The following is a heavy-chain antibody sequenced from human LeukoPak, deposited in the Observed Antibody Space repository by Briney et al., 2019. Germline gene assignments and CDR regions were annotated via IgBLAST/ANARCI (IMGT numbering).Heavy chain of an antibody. CDR1: GFTFSNYA. J-gene: IGHJ3*02. D-gene: IGHD4-17*01. Sequence: GGSLRLSCAGSGFTFSNYAMTWVRQAPGKGLEWVSVIGASGGTTYYADSVKGRFTISRDNSKGTLYLQMNSLRAEDTAVYYCARADYVRRAAAFDIWGQGTMVTVSS. V-gene: IGHV3-23*01. CDR3: ARADYVRRAAAFDI. CDR2: IGASGGTT.